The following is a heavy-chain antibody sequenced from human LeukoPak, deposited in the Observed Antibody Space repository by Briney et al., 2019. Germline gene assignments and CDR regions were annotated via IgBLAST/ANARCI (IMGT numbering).Heavy chain of an antibody. D-gene: IGHD3-22*01. J-gene: IGHJ6*03. CDR2: INHSGST. Sequence: SETLSLTCAVYGGSFSGYYWSWIRQPPGKGLEWIGEINHSGSTNYNPSLKSRVTISVDTSKNQFSLKLSSVTAADTAVYYCARGAFNNYDSSGYNNWGYYYYYMDVWGKGTTVTVSS. V-gene: IGHV4-34*01. CDR3: ARGAFNNYDSSGYNNWGYYYYYMDV. CDR1: GGSFSGYY.